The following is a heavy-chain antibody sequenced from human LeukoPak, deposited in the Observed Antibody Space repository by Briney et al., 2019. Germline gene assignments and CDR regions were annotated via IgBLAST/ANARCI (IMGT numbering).Heavy chain of an antibody. CDR3: ASRSCTNGVCHFDY. CDR2: IKQDGSKK. V-gene: IGHV3-7*01. Sequence: GGSLRLSCVASGFPFSSYWMTWVRQAPGKGLEWVANIKQDGSKKSYVDSVKGRFTISRDNAKNSLYLQMNSLRAEDTAVYYCASRSCTNGVCHFDYWGQGTLVTVSS. J-gene: IGHJ4*02. CDR1: GFPFSSYW. D-gene: IGHD2-8*01.